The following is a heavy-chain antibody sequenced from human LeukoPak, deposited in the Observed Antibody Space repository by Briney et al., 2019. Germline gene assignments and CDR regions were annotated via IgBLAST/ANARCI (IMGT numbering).Heavy chain of an antibody. Sequence: GGPLRLSCAASGFTFSSYWMTWVRQAPGKGLEWVANIKQDGSDKYYVDSVKGRFTISRDNAKNSLYLQMNSLRVDDTALYYCARQYTSSWYALGYLDYWGQRTLVTVSS. CDR3: ARQYTSSWYALGYLDY. V-gene: IGHV3-7*01. CDR2: IKQDGSDK. D-gene: IGHD6-13*01. J-gene: IGHJ4*02. CDR1: GFTFSSYW.